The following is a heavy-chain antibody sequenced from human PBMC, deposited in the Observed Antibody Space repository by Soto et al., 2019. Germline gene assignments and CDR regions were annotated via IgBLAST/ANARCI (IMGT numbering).Heavy chain of an antibody. J-gene: IGHJ6*03. D-gene: IGHD2-2*01. CDR1: GYTFTNYA. CDR3: ARGHLAVVPVASWFYYMDV. Sequence: GASVKVSCKASGYTFTNYAVHWVRQAPGQRREGMGWTNAGNGNTRYSQKFQGRVTITRDTPARTVYMELSSLRSEDTAVYYCARGHLAVVPVASWFYYMDVWGKGTTVTVSS. V-gene: IGHV1-3*01. CDR2: TNAGNGNT.